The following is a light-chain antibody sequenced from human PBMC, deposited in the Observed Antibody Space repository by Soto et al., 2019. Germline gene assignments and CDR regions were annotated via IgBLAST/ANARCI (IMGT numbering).Light chain of an antibody. V-gene: IGKV1-27*01. CDR1: QGISNY. CDR2: AAS. CDR3: QKYSSARWT. J-gene: IGKJ1*01. Sequence: DIQMTQSPSSLSASVGDRVTITCRASQGISNYLAWYQQKPGKVPKLLIYAASTLQSGVPSRVSGSGSGTDFTLTISRLQPEDVATYYCQKYSSARWTFGQGTKVEIK.